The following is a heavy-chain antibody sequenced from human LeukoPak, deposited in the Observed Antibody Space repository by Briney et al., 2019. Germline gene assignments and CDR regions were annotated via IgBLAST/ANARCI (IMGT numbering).Heavy chain of an antibody. CDR2: IYYSGST. D-gene: IGHD3-22*01. Sequence: PSQTLSFTCTVSGGSISSGDYYWSWIRQPPGKGLEWIGYIYYSGSTYYNPSLKSRVTISVDTSKNQFSLKLSSVTAADTAVYYCARDQYGGDYYDSSGEYWGQGTLVTVSS. J-gene: IGHJ4*02. CDR3: ARDQYGGDYYDSSGEY. V-gene: IGHV4-30-4*01. CDR1: GGSISSGDYY.